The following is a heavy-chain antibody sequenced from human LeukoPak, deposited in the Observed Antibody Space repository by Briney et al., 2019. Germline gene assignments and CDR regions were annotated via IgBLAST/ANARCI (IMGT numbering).Heavy chain of an antibody. D-gene: IGHD3-10*02. CDR1: GFTFSSYW. V-gene: IGHV3-74*01. CDR2: ISDDGSNI. J-gene: IGHJ6*04. Sequence: GGSLRLSCAASGFTFSSYWMHWVRQAPGKGLEWVSRISDDGSNINYADSVKGRFTISRDNSKNTLYLQMNSLRAEDTAVYYCAELGITMIGGVWGKGTTVTISS. CDR3: AELGITMIGGV.